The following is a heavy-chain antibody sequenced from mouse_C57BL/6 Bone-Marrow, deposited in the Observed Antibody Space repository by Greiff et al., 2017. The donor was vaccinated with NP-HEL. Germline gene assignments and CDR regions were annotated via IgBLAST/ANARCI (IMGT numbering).Heavy chain of an antibody. CDR2: INPSTGGT. D-gene: IGHD2-4*01. J-gene: IGHJ3*01. Sequence: VHVKQSGPELVKPGASVKISCKASGYSFTGYYMNWVKQSPEKSLEWIGEINPSTGGTTYNQKFKAKATLTVDKSSSTAYMQLKSLTSEDSAVYYCARGNDFDRFAYWGQGTLVTVSA. CDR1: GYSFTGYY. V-gene: IGHV1-42*01. CDR3: ARGNDFDRFAY.